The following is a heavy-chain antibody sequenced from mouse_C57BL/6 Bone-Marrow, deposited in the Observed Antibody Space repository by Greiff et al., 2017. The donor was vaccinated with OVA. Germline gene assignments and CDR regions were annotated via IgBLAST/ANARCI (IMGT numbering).Heavy chain of an antibody. CDR3: ARSPYSNYAMDY. D-gene: IGHD2-5*01. V-gene: IGHV7-3*01. CDR2: IRNKANGYTT. Sequence: EVQLVESGGGLVQPGGSLSLSCAASGFTFTDYYMSWVRQPPGKALEWLGFIRNKANGYTTEYSASVKGRFTISRDNSQSILYLQMNALRAEDSATYYCARSPYSNYAMDYWGQGTSVTVSS. J-gene: IGHJ4*01. CDR1: GFTFTDYY.